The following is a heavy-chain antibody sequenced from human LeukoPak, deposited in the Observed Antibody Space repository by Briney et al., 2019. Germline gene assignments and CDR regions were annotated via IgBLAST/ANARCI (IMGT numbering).Heavy chain of an antibody. V-gene: IGHV3-9*03. Sequence: GRSLRLSCAASGFTFDDYAMHWVRQAPGKGLEWVSGISWNSGSIGYADSAKGRFTISRDNAKTSLYLQMNSLRAEDMALYYCARTAARLAFDIWGQGTMVTVSS. CDR3: ARTAARLAFDI. CDR1: GFTFDDYA. D-gene: IGHD6-6*01. J-gene: IGHJ3*02. CDR2: ISWNSGSI.